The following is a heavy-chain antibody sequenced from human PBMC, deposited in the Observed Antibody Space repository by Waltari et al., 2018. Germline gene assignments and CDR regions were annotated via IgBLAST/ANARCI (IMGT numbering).Heavy chain of an antibody. V-gene: IGHV4-31*03. CDR2: IYYSGST. Sequence: QVQLQESGPGLVKPSQTLSLTCTVSGGSISSGGYYWRWIRQHPGKGLEWIGYIYYSGSTYYNPSLKSRVTISVDTSKNQFSLKLSSVTAADTAVYYCARDYYYDSSGHASNWFDPWGQGTLVTVSS. D-gene: IGHD3-22*01. CDR3: ARDYYYDSSGHASNWFDP. CDR1: GGSISSGGYY. J-gene: IGHJ5*02.